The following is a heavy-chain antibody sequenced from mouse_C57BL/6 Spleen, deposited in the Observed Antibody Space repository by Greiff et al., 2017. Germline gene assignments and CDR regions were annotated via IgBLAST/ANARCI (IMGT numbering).Heavy chain of an antibody. Sequence: SGPELVKPGASVKISCKASGYAFSSSWMNWVKQRPGKGLEWIGRIYPGDGDTNYNGKFKGKATLTADKSSSTAYMQLSSLTSEDSAVYFCARYDGNNWYFDVWGTGTTVTVSS. D-gene: IGHD2-3*01. J-gene: IGHJ1*03. CDR2: IYPGDGDT. CDR3: ARYDGNNWYFDV. CDR1: GYAFSSSW. V-gene: IGHV1-82*01.